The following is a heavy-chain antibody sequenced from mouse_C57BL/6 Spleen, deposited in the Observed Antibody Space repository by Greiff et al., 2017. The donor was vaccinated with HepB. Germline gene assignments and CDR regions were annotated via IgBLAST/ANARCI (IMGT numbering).Heavy chain of an antibody. CDR3: ARDLQGRGFAY. V-gene: IGHV3-6*01. Sequence: EVQLMESGPGLVKPSQSLSLTCSVTGYSITSGYYWNWIRQFPGNKLEWMGYISYDGSNNYNPSLKNRISITRDTSKNQFFLKLNSVTTEDTATYYCARDLQGRGFAYWGQGTLVTVSA. J-gene: IGHJ3*01. CDR1: GYSITSGYY. CDR2: ISYDGSN. D-gene: IGHD3-2*02.